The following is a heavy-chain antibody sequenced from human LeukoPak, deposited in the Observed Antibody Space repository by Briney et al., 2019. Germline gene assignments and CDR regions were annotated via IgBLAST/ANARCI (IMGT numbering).Heavy chain of an antibody. Sequence: PGGSLRLSCAASGFTVSSYYVSWVRQAPGKGLEWVSSIYRDGSTYYADSVKGRFTISRDNSKNTLYLQMNSLRAEDTAVYYCANTRGGIAAAGTLAEYYGMDVWGQGTTVTVSS. V-gene: IGHV3-53*01. CDR2: IYRDGST. CDR3: ANTRGGIAAAGTLAEYYGMDV. D-gene: IGHD6-13*01. J-gene: IGHJ6*02. CDR1: GFTVSSYY.